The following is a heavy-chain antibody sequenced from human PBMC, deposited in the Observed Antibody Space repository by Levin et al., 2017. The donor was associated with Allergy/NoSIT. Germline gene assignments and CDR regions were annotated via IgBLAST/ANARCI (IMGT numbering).Heavy chain of an antibody. CDR3: ARGKLWFDP. D-gene: IGHD1-1*01. CDR1: GFTFSDYY. V-gene: IGHV3-11*01. J-gene: IGHJ5*02. CDR2: ISSSGGTI. Sequence: AGGSLRLSCAASGFTFSDYYMTWIRQAPGKGLEWLSHISSSGGTISYADSVKGRFTISRDNAKNSLYLQMNSLRAEDTALYYCARGKLWFDPWGQGALVTVSS.